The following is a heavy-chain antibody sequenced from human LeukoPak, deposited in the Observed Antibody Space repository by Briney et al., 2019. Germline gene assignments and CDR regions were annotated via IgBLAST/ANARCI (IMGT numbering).Heavy chain of an antibody. V-gene: IGHV1-2*02. D-gene: IGHD3-10*01. CDR3: ARYYGSGSYSAYYFDY. Sequence: GASVKVSCKASGYTFTSYGISWVRQAPGQGLEGMGWINPNSGGTNYAQKFQGRVTMTRDTSISTAYMELSRLRSDDTAVYYCARYYGSGSYSAYYFDYWGQGTLVTVSS. CDR2: INPNSGGT. CDR1: GYTFTSYG. J-gene: IGHJ4*02.